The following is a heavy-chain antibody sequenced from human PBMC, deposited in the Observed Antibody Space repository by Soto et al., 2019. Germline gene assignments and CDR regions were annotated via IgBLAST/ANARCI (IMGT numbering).Heavy chain of an antibody. V-gene: IGHV4-34*02. D-gene: IGHD3-10*01. CDR1: GGTFSGHY. Sequence: QVQLQQWGAGLLKPSETLSLTCAVYGGTFSGHYCTWIRQPPGKGLEWIGEITDSGSTNYNPSLKGRLSTSVDTSKHHFSLNLNSVIAADTAVYYCARGGRVRVTRSWRYGVVGALESSQYDMDVWGQGTTVTVSS. CDR3: ARGGRVRVTRSWRYGVVGALESSQYDMDV. J-gene: IGHJ6*03. CDR2: ITDSGST.